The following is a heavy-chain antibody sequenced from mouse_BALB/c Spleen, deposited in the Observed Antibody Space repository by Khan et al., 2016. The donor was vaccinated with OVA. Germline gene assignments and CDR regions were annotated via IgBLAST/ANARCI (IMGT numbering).Heavy chain of an antibody. CDR1: GYTFTSYW. J-gene: IGHJ2*01. Sequence: QVQLQQSGAELVKAGASVKMSCKASGYTFTSYWMHWVKQRLGQGLEWFAETNPTNGRTYYNEKFKSKATLTVDKSSRKAYMLLSGPTFEDSAVYYCARIKKIVATYFDYWGQGTTLTVSS. D-gene: IGHD1-1*01. V-gene: IGHV1S81*02. CDR3: ARIKKIVATYFDY. CDR2: TNPTNGRT.